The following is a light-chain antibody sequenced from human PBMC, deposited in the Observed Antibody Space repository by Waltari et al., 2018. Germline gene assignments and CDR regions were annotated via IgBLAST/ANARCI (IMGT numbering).Light chain of an antibody. J-gene: IGLJ3*02. Sequence: QSVLTQPPSASGTPGQKVTISCNGSSPTIDSNYVYWYQQLPGTATKLLIFKNNQRPAGDPDRFSDSKAGTSASLAINGLRSEDEADYYCAAWDDSLSGLVLGGGTKVTVL. V-gene: IGLV1-47*01. CDR2: KNN. CDR1: SPTIDSNY. CDR3: AAWDDSLSGLV.